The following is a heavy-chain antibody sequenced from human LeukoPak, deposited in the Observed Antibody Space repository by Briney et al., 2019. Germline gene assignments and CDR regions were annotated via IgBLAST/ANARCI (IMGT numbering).Heavy chain of an antibody. Sequence: ASVKVSCKASGYTFTSYYMHWVRQAPGQGLEWMGIINPSGGSTSYAQKFQGRVTMTRDTSTSTVYMELSSLRSEDTAVYYCARGRTFYDYVWGSYRYIPHHFDCWGQGTLVTVSS. CDR2: INPSGGST. V-gene: IGHV1-46*01. D-gene: IGHD3-16*02. CDR1: GYTFTSYY. J-gene: IGHJ4*02. CDR3: ARGRTFYDYVWGSYRYIPHHFDC.